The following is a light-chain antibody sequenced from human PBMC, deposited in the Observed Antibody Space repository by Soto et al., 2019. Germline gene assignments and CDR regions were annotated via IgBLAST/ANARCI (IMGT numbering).Light chain of an antibody. Sequence: DIQMTQSPSSLSASIGDRVTITCRASRGISNYLAWYQQKPGKVPQLLIYTASTLQSGVPSRFSGSGSGTDFTLTISSLQPEDAATYYCQKYESAPWTFGQGTKVVIK. CDR3: QKYESAPWT. CDR1: RGISNY. V-gene: IGKV1-27*01. J-gene: IGKJ1*01. CDR2: TAS.